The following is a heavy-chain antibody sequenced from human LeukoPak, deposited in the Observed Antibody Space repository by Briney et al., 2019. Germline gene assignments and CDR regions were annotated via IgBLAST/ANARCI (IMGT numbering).Heavy chain of an antibody. CDR2: ISYDGSNK. Sequence: GGALRLSCAASGFTFSSYGMHWGRQAPGKGLEWVAVISYDGSNKYYADSVKGRFTISRDNSKNTLYLQMNSLRAEDTAVYYCAKLVGAHLFDFWGQGTLVTVSS. CDR1: GFTFSSYG. V-gene: IGHV3-30*18. J-gene: IGHJ4*02. D-gene: IGHD1-26*01. CDR3: AKLVGAHLFDF.